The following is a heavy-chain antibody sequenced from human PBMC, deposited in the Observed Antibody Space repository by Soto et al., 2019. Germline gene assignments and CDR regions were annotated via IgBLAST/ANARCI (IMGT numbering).Heavy chain of an antibody. J-gene: IGHJ5*02. D-gene: IGHD3-22*01. CDR3: AKDPRYYYATSTNVGLDH. CDR2: ISAYNGNT. Sequence: ASVKVSCKASGYTFTSYGISWVRQAPGQGLEWMGWISAYNGNTNYAQKLQGRVTMTTDTSTSTAYMELRSLRSDDTAVYYCAKDPRYYYATSTNVGLDHWGQGTLVTVSS. CDR1: GYTFTSYG. V-gene: IGHV1-18*01.